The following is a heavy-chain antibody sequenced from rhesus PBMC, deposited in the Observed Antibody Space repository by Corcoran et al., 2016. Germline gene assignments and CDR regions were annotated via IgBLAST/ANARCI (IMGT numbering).Heavy chain of an antibody. J-gene: IGHJ5-2*02. CDR2: VTTSGTN. V-gene: IGHV4S14*01. CDR3: ARDKEGSLDR. CDR1: GGSPSGSC. Sequence: QVQLQESGPGLVKPPATLSLTCPVSGGSPSGSCWGLFRPPPGKGMEWIGLVTTSGTNYLHPSLKSRVTQSVDTSKNQVVLKLSPGTVADTAVYYCARDKEGSLDRWGRGVLVTVSS.